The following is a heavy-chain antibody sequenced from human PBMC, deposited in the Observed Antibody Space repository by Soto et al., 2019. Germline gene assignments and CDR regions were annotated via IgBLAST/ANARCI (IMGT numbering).Heavy chain of an antibody. V-gene: IGHV3-30*18. Sequence: QVQLVESGGGVVQPGRSLRLSCAASGFTFSSYGMHWVRQAPGKGLEWVAVISYDGSNKYYAESVKGRFTIFRDNSKNTLYLQMNSLRAEETAVYYCAKEIGVPPGEQWLVYYYCYGMDVWGQGTTVTVSS. CDR1: GFTFSSYG. D-gene: IGHD6-19*01. CDR3: AKEIGVPPGEQWLVYYYCYGMDV. CDR2: ISYDGSNK. J-gene: IGHJ6*02.